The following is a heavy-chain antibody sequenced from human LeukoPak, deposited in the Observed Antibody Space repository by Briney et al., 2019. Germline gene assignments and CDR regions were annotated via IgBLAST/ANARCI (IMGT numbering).Heavy chain of an antibody. Sequence: PSETLSLTCTVSGGSISSSSYYWGWIRQPPGKGLEWIGSIYYSGSTYYNPSLKSRVTISVDTSKNQFSLKLSSVTAADTAVYYCAKEGVGAFDIWGQGTMVTVSS. CDR2: IYYSGST. J-gene: IGHJ3*02. V-gene: IGHV4-39*02. D-gene: IGHD2-15*01. CDR3: AKEGVGAFDI. CDR1: GGSISSSSYY.